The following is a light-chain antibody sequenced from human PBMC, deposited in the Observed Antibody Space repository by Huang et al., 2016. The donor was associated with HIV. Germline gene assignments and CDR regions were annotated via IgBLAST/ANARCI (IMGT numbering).Light chain of an antibody. CDR2: DAS. CDR3: QQYNNWPPRGT. V-gene: IGKV3-15*01. Sequence: EVVLTQSPATLSVSPGERATLSCRASQSVRSDIAWYQQKPGQAPRLLIFDASTGATGVPARFSGSESGTEFTLTINSLQSEDSGIYYCQQYNNWPPRGTFGQGTKVEIK. J-gene: IGKJ1*01. CDR1: QSVRSD.